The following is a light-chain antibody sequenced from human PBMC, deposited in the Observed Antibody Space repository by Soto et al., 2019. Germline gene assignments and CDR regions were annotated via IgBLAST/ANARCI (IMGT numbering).Light chain of an antibody. V-gene: IGKV1-17*01. CDR1: QGIRND. CDR3: QQYVHWPPGA. J-gene: IGKJ1*01. CDR2: KAS. Sequence: DIQMTQSPSSLSASVGDRVTITCRASQGIRNDLGWYQQGPGKAPKLLIYKASSLESGVPSRFSGSGSGTEFTLTISSLQSEDSAVYYCQQYVHWPPGAFGQGTKVDI.